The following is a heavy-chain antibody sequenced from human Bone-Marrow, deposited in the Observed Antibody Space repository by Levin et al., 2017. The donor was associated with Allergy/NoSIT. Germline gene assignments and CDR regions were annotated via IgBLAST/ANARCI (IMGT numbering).Heavy chain of an antibody. D-gene: IGHD5/OR15-5a*01. J-gene: IGHJ5*02. CDR2: INPSGTST. CDR3: AADHSVSDSAWWLDP. Sequence: GESLKISCKAPGYIFSRNYFHWVRQAPGQGLQWMGVINPSGTSTSSARTFEGRLTMTRDTSTSTLYMELKSLTSEDTAVYYCAADHSVSDSAWWLDPWGQGTQVTVSS. V-gene: IGHV1-46*01. CDR1: GYIFSRNY.